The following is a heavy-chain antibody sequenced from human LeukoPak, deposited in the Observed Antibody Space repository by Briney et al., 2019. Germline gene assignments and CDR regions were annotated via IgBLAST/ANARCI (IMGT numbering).Heavy chain of an antibody. CDR1: GYSFPNYW. V-gene: IGHV5-51*01. CDR3: ARRKGDGYNSPFDY. D-gene: IGHD5-24*01. J-gene: IGHJ4*02. Sequence: GESLKISCKGSGYSFPNYWIGWMRQMPGQGLEWMGIIYPADSDTRYSPSFQGQVTISADKSINTAYLQWTSLKASDTAMYYCARRKGDGYNSPFDYWGQGTLVTVSS. CDR2: IYPADSDT.